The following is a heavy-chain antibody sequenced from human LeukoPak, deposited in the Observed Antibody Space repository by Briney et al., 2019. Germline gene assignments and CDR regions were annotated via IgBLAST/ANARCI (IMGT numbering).Heavy chain of an antibody. D-gene: IGHD1-1*01. Sequence: SVKVSCKASGGTFSSYAISWVRQAPGRRLEWMGGIIPIFGTANYAQKFQGRVTITADESTGTAYMDLSSLRSEDTAVYYCARGWVQLERFDYWGQGTLVTVSS. CDR2: IIPIFGTA. J-gene: IGHJ4*02. CDR1: GGTFSSYA. CDR3: ARGWVQLERFDY. V-gene: IGHV1-69*13.